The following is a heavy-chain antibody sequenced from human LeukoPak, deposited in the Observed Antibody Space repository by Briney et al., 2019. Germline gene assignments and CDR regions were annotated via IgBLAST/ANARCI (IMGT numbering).Heavy chain of an antibody. CDR2: INTDGTDI. Sequence: KAGGSLRLSCVASGFSFSKSWMHWVRQAPGKGLLWVSRINTDGTDIKYADSVEGRFTISRDNAKNTLYLQMHTLSAEDTAVYYCARDQTQAGPTTVDYWGQGTLVTVSS. V-gene: IGHV3-74*03. CDR3: ARDQTQAGPTTVDY. D-gene: IGHD1-14*01. CDR1: GFSFSKSW. J-gene: IGHJ4*02.